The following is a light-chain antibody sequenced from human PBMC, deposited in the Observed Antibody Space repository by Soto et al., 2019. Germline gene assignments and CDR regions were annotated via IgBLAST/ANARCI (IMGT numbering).Light chain of an antibody. CDR1: SSNIGAGYD. J-gene: IGLJ1*01. CDR2: GNS. Sequence: QSVRTQPPSVSGAPGQRVTGSCTGSSSNIGAGYDVHWYQQLPGTAPKLLIYGNSNRPSGVPDRFSGSKSGTSASLAITGLQAEDEADYYCQSYDSSLSGFYVFGTATKLTVL. CDR3: QSYDSSLSGFYV. V-gene: IGLV1-40*01.